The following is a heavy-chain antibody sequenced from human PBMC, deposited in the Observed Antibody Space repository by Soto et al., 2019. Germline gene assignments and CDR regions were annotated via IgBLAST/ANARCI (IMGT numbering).Heavy chain of an antibody. Sequence: SGPTAGEPTHTLTLTCVFSGFSLNTGGVTVGWIRQPPGKALEWAALIYWDDGKRYSPSLKSRLTITKETSRNQVVLTMTNVDPEDTATYFCAHSPAPRVYFQHWGEGTLVTVSS. CDR3: AHSPAPRVYFQH. CDR1: GFSLNTGGVT. CDR2: IYWDDGK. V-gene: IGHV2-5*02. J-gene: IGHJ1*01. D-gene: IGHD3-10*01.